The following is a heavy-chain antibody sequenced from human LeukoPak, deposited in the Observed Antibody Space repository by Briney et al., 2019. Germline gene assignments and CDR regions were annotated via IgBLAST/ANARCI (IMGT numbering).Heavy chain of an antibody. CDR3: ARDGHYDILTGYFRD. J-gene: IGHJ1*01. V-gene: IGHV3-11*01. D-gene: IGHD3-9*01. CDR2: ITNSGTTI. CDR1: GFTFTDYY. Sequence: PGGSLRLSCAASGFTFTDYYMSWIRQAPGKGLEWVSYITNSGTTIYYADSVKGRFTISRDNAKNSLYLQMNSLRAEDTAVYYCARDGHYDILTGYFRDWGQGTLVTVSS.